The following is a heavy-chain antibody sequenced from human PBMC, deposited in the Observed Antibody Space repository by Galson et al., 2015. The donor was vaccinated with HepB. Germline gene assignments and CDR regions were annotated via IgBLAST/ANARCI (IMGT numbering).Heavy chain of an antibody. CDR1: GFTVDNNY. V-gene: IGHV3-53*01. D-gene: IGHD5-18*01. CDR3: ARRGYSYGYEMGYFDL. CDR2: TSSGGDS. Sequence: SLRLSCAASGFTVDNNYMSWVRQTPGKGLEWVSVTSSGGDSYYADSVKGRFTISSDNAKNSLYLQMNSLRAEDTALYHCARRGYSYGYEMGYFDLWGRGTLVTVSS. J-gene: IGHJ2*01.